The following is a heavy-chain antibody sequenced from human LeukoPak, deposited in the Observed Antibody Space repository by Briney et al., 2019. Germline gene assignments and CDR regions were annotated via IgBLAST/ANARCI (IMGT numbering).Heavy chain of an antibody. J-gene: IGHJ6*03. D-gene: IGHD3-22*01. V-gene: IGHV3-23*01. CDR2: ISGSGGST. CDR1: GFTFSSYA. CDR3: AKRTLYYYDSNYMDV. Sequence: GGSLRLSCAASGFTFSSYAMSWVRRAPGKGLEWVSAISGSGGSTYYADSVKGRFTISRDNSKNTLYLQMNSLRAEDTAVYYCAKRTLYYYDSNYMDVWGKGTTVTVSS.